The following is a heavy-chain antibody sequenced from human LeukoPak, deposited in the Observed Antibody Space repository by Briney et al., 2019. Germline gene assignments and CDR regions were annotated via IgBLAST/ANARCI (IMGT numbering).Heavy chain of an antibody. CDR1: GFTFSSYA. CDR2: ISYDGSNK. J-gene: IGHJ4*02. Sequence: GGSLRLSCAASGFTFSSYAMHWVRQAPGKGLEWVAVISYDGSNKYYADSVKGRFTISRDNSKNTLYLQMNSLRAEDTAVYYCAKVGDENFDYWGQGTLVTVSS. CDR3: AKVGDENFDY. V-gene: IGHV3-30*04.